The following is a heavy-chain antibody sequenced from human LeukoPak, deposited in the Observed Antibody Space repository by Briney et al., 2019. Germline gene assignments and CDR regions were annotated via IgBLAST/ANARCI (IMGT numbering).Heavy chain of an antibody. CDR1: GGSISSGSYY. J-gene: IGHJ5*02. CDR2: IYTSGST. CDR3: ARKYSSGLNWFDP. D-gene: IGHD6-19*01. V-gene: IGHV4-61*02. Sequence: SETLSLTCTVSGGSISSGSYYWSWIRQPAGKGLEWIGRIYTSGSTNYNPSIKSLVTISVDTSKNQFSLKLSSVTAADTAVYYCARKYSSGLNWFDPWGQGTLVTVSS.